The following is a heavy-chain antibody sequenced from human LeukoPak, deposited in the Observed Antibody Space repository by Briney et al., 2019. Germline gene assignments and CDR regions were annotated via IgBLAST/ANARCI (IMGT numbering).Heavy chain of an antibody. Sequence: LGGSLRLSCAASGFTFSSYAMYWVRQAPGKGLEWVSAIGGSGGSTYYADSVKGRFTISRDNSKNTLYLQMNSLRAEDTAVYYCAKAGIGGSSLYYFDYWGQGTLVTVSS. CDR1: GFTFSSYA. J-gene: IGHJ4*02. V-gene: IGHV3-23*01. CDR3: AKAGIGGSSLYYFDY. CDR2: IGGSGGST. D-gene: IGHD6-6*01.